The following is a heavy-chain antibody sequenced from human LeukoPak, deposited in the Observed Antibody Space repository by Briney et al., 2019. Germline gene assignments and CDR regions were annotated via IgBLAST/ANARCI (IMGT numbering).Heavy chain of an antibody. J-gene: IGHJ3*02. CDR3: AKAYCGGDCYSLYAFDI. CDR1: GFTFSSYG. CDR2: MSYDGSNK. Sequence: GGSLRLSCAASGFTFSSYGMHWVRQAPGKGLEWVAVMSYDGSNKYYADSVKGRFTISRDNSKNTLYLQMNSLRAEDTAVYYCAKAYCGGDCYSLYAFDIWGQGTMVTVSS. V-gene: IGHV3-30*18. D-gene: IGHD2-21*02.